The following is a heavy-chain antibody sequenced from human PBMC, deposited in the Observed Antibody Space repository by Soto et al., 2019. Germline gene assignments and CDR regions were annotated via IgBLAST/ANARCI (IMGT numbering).Heavy chain of an antibody. CDR2: IYHSGRT. CDR3: AKNLPRTGRFDY. Sequence: ASETLSLTCTLSGASITSTTYFWAWIRQPPGKGLEWVGSIYHSGRTYYNPSLRSRVTISVDRSKNQFSLTMSSVTAADTAVYYCAKNLPRTGRFDYWGQGTSVTVSS. V-gene: IGHV4-39*01. CDR1: GASITSTTYF. J-gene: IGHJ4*02.